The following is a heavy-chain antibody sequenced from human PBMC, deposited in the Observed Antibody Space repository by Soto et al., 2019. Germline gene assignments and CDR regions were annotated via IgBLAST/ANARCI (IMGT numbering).Heavy chain of an antibody. CDR1: GGSFSGYY. D-gene: IGHD1-7*01. Sequence: PSETLSLTCAVYGGSFSGYYWSWIRQPPGKGLEWIGEINHSGSTNYNPSLKSRVTISVDTSKNQLSLKLSSVTAADTAVYYCARRTGTSRYYYYGMDVWGQGTTVTVSS. J-gene: IGHJ6*02. CDR2: INHSGST. CDR3: ARRTGTSRYYYYGMDV. V-gene: IGHV4-34*01.